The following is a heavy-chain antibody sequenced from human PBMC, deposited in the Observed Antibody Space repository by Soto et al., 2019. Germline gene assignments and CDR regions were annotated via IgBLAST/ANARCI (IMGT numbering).Heavy chain of an antibody. V-gene: IGHV1-2*04. D-gene: IGHD2-8*01. Sequence: GASVQVSCKASGYSFTDYHIHWVRQAPGQGLEWLGRINPKSGGTSTAQKFQGWVTMTTDTSISTASMELTRLTSDDTAIYYCARGDSTDCSNGVCSFLSNHDMDVWGQGTTVTVYS. CDR3: ARGDSTDCSNGVCSFLSNHDMDV. J-gene: IGHJ6*02. CDR1: GYSFTDYH. CDR2: INPKSGGT.